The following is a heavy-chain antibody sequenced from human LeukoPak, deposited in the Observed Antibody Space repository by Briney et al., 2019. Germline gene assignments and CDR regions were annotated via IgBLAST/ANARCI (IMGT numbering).Heavy chain of an antibody. CDR2: IYTSGST. V-gene: IGHV4-4*07. J-gene: IGHJ6*03. Sequence: PSETLSLTCTVSGGSISSYYWSWIRQPAGKGLEWIGRIYTSGSTNYNPSLKSRVTMSVDTSKNQFSLKLSSVTAADTAVYYCARDPGLEGPSPYYYYMDVWGKGTTVTVSS. CDR1: GGSISSYY. D-gene: IGHD1-1*01. CDR3: ARDPGLEGPSPYYYYMDV.